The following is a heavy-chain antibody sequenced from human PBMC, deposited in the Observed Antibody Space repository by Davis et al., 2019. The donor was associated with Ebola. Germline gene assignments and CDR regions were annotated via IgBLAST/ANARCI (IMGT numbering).Heavy chain of an antibody. CDR3: ARLSGVVVVPAALRYYYGMDV. CDR2: INHSGST. V-gene: IGHV4-34*01. Sequence: SETLSLTCAVYGGSFSGYYWSWIRQPPGKGLEWIGEINHSGSTNYNPSLKSRVTISVDTSKNQFSLKLSSVTAADTAVYYCARLSGVVVVPAALRYYYGMDVWGQGTTVTVSS. J-gene: IGHJ6*02. D-gene: IGHD2-2*01. CDR1: GGSFSGYY.